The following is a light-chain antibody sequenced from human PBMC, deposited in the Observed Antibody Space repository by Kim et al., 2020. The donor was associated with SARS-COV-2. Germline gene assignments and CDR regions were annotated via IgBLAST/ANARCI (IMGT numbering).Light chain of an antibody. CDR3: QAWDSSTWV. Sequence: GSTGKTASITCSGDKLGDKYACWYQQKPGQSPVLVIYQDSKRPSGIPERFSGSNSGNTATLTISGTQAMDEADYYCQAWDSSTWVFGGGTQLTVL. J-gene: IGLJ3*02. CDR1: KLGDKY. CDR2: QDS. V-gene: IGLV3-1*01.